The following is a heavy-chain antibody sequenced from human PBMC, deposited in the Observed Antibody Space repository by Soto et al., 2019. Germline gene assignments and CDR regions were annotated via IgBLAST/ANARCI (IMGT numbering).Heavy chain of an antibody. J-gene: IGHJ4*02. D-gene: IGHD6-19*01. V-gene: IGHV3-23*01. CDR1: GFTLSNYA. CDR3: AKDPYSGASFMRAVDY. CDR2: IGSGGDST. Sequence: EVQLLESGGGLGQPGGSLRLSCAASGFTLSNYAMTWVRQAPGKGLEWVSTIGSGGDSTYYADAVKGRFTISRDNSKNTLYLQMNSLRGEATAVYYCAKDPYSGASFMRAVDYWGQGTLVTVSS.